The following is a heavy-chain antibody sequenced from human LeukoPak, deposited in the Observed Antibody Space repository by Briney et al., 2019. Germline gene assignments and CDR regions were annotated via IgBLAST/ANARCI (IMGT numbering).Heavy chain of an antibody. Sequence: RASVKVSCKASGGTFSSYAISWVRQAPGQGLEWMGRIIPILGIANYAQKFQGRVTITADKSTSTAYMELSSLRSEDTAVYYCASDNSREASLISGSYDYWGQGTLVTVSS. CDR2: IIPILGIA. CDR1: GGTFSSYA. V-gene: IGHV1-69*04. CDR3: ASDNSREASLISGSYDY. D-gene: IGHD3-10*01. J-gene: IGHJ4*02.